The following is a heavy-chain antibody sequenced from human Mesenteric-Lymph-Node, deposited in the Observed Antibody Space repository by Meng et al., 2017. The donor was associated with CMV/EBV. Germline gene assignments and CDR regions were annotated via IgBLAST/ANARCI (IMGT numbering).Heavy chain of an antibody. CDR1: GGSFSGYY. V-gene: IGHV4-34*01. D-gene: IGHD2-2*02. CDR2: INHSGST. CDR3: ARDRGLYCSSTSCYTWFDY. J-gene: IGHJ4*02. Sequence: GSLRLSCAVYGGSFSGYYWSWIRQPPGKGLEWIGEINHSGSTNYNPSLKSRVTISVDTSKNQFSLKLSSVTAADTAVYYCARDRGLYCSSTSCYTWFDYWGQGTLVTVSS.